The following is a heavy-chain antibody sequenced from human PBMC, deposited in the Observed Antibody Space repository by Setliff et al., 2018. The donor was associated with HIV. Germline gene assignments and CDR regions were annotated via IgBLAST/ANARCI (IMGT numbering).Heavy chain of an antibody. D-gene: IGHD2-15*01. V-gene: IGHV4-38-2*02. CDR3: ARDPPCSGGTCHSWGFDY. CDR2: ISHSGST. Sequence: SETLSLTCAVSGYSISSGYYWGWIRQPPGKGLEWIGSISHSGSTYYNPSLKSRVTISVDTSKNQFSLKLSSVTAADTAVYYCARDPPCSGGTCHSWGFDYWGQGTLVTVSS. CDR1: GYSISSGYY. J-gene: IGHJ4*02.